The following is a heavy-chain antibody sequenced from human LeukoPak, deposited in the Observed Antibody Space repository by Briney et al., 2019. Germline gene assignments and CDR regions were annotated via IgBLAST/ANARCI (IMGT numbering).Heavy chain of an antibody. Sequence: PGGSLRLSCAASGFTFSDYNMRWIRQAPGKGLEWVSSISRSGSTKYYADSVKGRFIISRDDAKKSMYLQMNSLRVEDTAVYFCARYSEVYYYVDVWGTGTTVTVSS. CDR2: ISRSGSTK. V-gene: IGHV3-11*04. J-gene: IGHJ6*03. D-gene: IGHD2-21*01. CDR3: ARYSEVYYYVDV. CDR1: GFTFSDYN.